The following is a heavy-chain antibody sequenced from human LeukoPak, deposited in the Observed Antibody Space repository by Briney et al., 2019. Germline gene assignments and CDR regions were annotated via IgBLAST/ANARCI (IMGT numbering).Heavy chain of an antibody. Sequence: PVKVSCKASGGTFSSYAISWVRQAPGQGLEWMGGIIPIFGTANYAQKFQGRVTITTDESTSTAYMELSSLRSEDTAVYYCASESTPARGVISMDVWAKGPRSPSPQ. D-gene: IGHD3-3*01. CDR2: IIPIFGTA. CDR3: ASESTPARGVISMDV. CDR1: GGTFSSYA. J-gene: IGHJ6*04. V-gene: IGHV1-69*05.